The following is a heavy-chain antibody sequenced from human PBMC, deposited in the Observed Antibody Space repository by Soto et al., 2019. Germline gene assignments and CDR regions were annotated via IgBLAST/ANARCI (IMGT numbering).Heavy chain of an antibody. CDR1: GFTFSSYG. Sequence: GGSLRLSCAASGFTFSSYGMHWVRQAPGKGLEWVAVISYDGSNKYYADSVKGRFTISRDNSKNTLYLQMNSLRAEDTAVYYCAALVVPAARGGNYYYYMDVWGKGTTVTVSS. CDR2: ISYDGSNK. D-gene: IGHD2-2*01. V-gene: IGHV3-30*03. J-gene: IGHJ6*03. CDR3: AALVVPAARGGNYYYYMDV.